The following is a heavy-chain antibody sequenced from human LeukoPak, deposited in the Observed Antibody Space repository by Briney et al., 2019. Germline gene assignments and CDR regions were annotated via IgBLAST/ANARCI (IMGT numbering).Heavy chain of an antibody. Sequence: SQTLSLTCTVSGGSISSSNYYWGWIRQPPGKGLEWIGSIYYSGSTYYNPSFKSRVTISVDTSKNQFSLKLTSVTASDTAVYYCARGQVRGIIPNWFDPWGQGTLVTVSS. CDR3: ARGQVRGIIPNWFDP. V-gene: IGHV4-39*01. CDR2: IYYSGST. D-gene: IGHD3-10*01. J-gene: IGHJ5*02. CDR1: GGSISSSNYY.